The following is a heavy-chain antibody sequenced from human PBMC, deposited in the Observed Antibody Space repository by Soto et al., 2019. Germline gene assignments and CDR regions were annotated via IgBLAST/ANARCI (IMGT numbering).Heavy chain of an antibody. Sequence: GGSLRLSCAASGFTFSSYAMHWVRQAPGKGPEWVAVISYDGSNKYYADSVKGRFTISRDNSKNTLYLQMNSLRAEDTAVYYCARGHGAGTYYYYGMDVWGQGTTVTVSS. CDR2: ISYDGSNK. D-gene: IGHD6-19*01. V-gene: IGHV3-30-3*01. J-gene: IGHJ6*02. CDR3: ARGHGAGTYYYYGMDV. CDR1: GFTFSSYA.